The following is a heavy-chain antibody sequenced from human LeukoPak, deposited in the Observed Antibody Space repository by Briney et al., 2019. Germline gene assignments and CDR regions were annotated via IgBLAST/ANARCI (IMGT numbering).Heavy chain of an antibody. CDR1: GGSISSSAYY. CDR2: VYYSGST. V-gene: IGHV4-39*01. J-gene: IGHJ6*03. CDR3: ASHSFYYYYYIDV. Sequence: SETLSLTCTVSGGSISSSAYYWGWIRQSPGKGLEWIGDVYYSGSTFYNPSLMSRVTISADTSMNQFPLKLSSVTAADTAVYYCASHSFYYYYYIDVWGKGTTVIVSS.